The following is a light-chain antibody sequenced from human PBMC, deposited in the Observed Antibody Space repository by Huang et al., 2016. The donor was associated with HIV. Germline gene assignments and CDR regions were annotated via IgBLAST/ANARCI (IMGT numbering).Light chain of an antibody. Sequence: DIQMTQSPSSLSASVGDRVTITCRASQNIGSYLNWYHQKPGKAPNLLIYAASNLQIAVPSRVNGSGSGTDFTLTISSLQPEDIASYYCQQTYTTPLTFGRRTKVEIK. CDR3: QQTYTTPLT. J-gene: IGKJ4*01. V-gene: IGKV1-39*01. CDR2: AAS. CDR1: QNIGSY.